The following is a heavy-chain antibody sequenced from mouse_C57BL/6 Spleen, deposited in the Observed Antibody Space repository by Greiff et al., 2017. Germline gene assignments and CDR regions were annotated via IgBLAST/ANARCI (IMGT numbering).Heavy chain of an antibody. CDR1: GYTFTSYT. CDR3: ARKASTVVDY. D-gene: IGHD1-1*01. CDR2: INPSSGYT. Sequence: QVQLKESGAELARPGASVKMSCKASGYTFTSYTMHWVKQRPGQGLEWIGYINPSSGYTKYNQKFKDKATLTADKSSSTAYMQLSSLTSEDSAVYYCARKASTVVDYWGQGTSVTVSS. J-gene: IGHJ4*01. V-gene: IGHV1-4*01.